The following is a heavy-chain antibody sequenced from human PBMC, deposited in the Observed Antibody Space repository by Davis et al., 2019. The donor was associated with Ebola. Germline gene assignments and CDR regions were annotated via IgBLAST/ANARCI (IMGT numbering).Heavy chain of an antibody. CDR3: ARSGRGYSYGRIDY. V-gene: IGHV1-18*01. D-gene: IGHD5-18*01. CDR2: ISAYNGNT. CDR1: GGTFSSYA. Sequence: ASVRVSCKASGGTFSSYAISWVRQAPGQGLEWMGWISAYNGNTNYAQKLQGRVTMTTDTSTSTAYMELRSLRSDDTAVYYCARSGRGYSYGRIDYWGQGTLVTVSS. J-gene: IGHJ4*02.